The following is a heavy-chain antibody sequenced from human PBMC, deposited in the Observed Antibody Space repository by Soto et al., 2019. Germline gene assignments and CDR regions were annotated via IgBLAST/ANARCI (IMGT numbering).Heavy chain of an antibody. J-gene: IGHJ6*02. D-gene: IGHD3-3*01. CDR2: ISYDGSNK. Sequence: LRLSCAASGFTFSSYAMHWVRQAPGKGLEWVAVISYDGSNKYYADSVKGRFTISRDNSKNTLSLQMNSRRAEDTAVYYCARGGDFWSGSPPYYYYGMDVWGQGTTVTVSS. CDR3: ARGGDFWSGSPPYYYYGMDV. V-gene: IGHV3-30-3*01. CDR1: GFTFSSYA.